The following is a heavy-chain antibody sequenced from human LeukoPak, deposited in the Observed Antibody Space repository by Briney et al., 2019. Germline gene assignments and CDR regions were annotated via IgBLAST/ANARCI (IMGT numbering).Heavy chain of an antibody. J-gene: IGHJ4*02. CDR2: ISISGGST. Sequence: GGSLRLSCAASGFTFSNYGMSWVRQAPGKGLVWLSGISISGGSTYYADSVKGRFTISRDNSKNTLYLQMNSLRAEDTAVYYCAKDPRIQGSEYGTVLDYWGQGTLVTVSS. D-gene: IGHD6-6*01. CDR1: GFTFSNYG. V-gene: IGHV3-23*01. CDR3: AKDPRIQGSEYGTVLDY.